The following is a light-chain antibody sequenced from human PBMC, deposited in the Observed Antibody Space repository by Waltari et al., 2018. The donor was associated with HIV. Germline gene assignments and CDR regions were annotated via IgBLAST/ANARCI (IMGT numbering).Light chain of an antibody. CDR1: QIVCGNS. V-gene: IGKV3-20*01. J-gene: IGKJ3*01. CDR2: VPS. CDR3: QQDGSSEGFT. Sequence: EIVLTQSPGTLSLSPGDRATLSCRASQIVCGNSLAWYHTTPCPAPRLLIYVPSTRAAGIPDRFSGSGSETDFTLTISRLEPEDCAVYYCQQDGSSEGFTFGPGTRVDI.